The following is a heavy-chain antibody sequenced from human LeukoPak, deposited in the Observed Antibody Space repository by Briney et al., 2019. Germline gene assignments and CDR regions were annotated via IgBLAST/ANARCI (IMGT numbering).Heavy chain of an antibody. Sequence: ASVKVSCKASGYTFTGYYMHWVRQAPGQGLEWMGWINPNSGGTNYAQKFQGRVTMTRDTSISTAYMELSRLRSDDTAVYYCARAGYSYAHLHYYYYMDVWXXXTXVTVS. V-gene: IGHV1-2*02. J-gene: IGHJ6*03. CDR3: ARAGYSYAHLHYYYYMDV. CDR2: INPNSGGT. CDR1: GYTFTGYY. D-gene: IGHD3-16*01.